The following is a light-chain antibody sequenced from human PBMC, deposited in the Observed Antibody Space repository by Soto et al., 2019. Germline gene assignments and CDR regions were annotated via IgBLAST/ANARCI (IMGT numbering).Light chain of an antibody. CDR1: SSDVGGYNY. J-gene: IGLJ1*01. Sequence: QSVLTQPASVSGSPGQSITISCTGTSSDVGGYNYVSWYQQYPGKAPKLMIYEVSNRPSGVSNRFSGSKSGNTASLTISGLQAEDQAHYYCSSSTSSSTYVFGTGTKVTVL. CDR3: SSSTSSSTYV. V-gene: IGLV2-14*01. CDR2: EVS.